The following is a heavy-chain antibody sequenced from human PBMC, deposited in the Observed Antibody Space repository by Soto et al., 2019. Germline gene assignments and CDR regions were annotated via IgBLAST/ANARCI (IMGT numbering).Heavy chain of an antibody. Sequence: SLRLSCAASGFTFSTYTMNWVRQAPGKGLEWISSISSGSSYIYYAGSVKGRFTISRDNAKNSLFLQMNSLRADDTAVYYCARDILSGGAYPDSWGQGTKVTVSS. CDR3: ARDILSGGAYPDS. V-gene: IGHV3-21*01. D-gene: IGHD3-10*01. CDR2: ISSGSSYI. CDR1: GFTFSTYT. J-gene: IGHJ5*01.